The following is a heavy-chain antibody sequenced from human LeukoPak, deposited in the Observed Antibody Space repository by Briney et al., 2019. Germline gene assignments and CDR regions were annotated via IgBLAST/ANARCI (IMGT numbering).Heavy chain of an antibody. Sequence: PGGSLRLSCAASRFSFSAYPMGWVRQAPGKGLEWVSAISGSGGSTYYADSVKGRFTISRDNSKNTLYLQMNSLRAEDTAVYYCAKDTASYDYWGQGTLVTVSS. CDR2: ISGSGGST. J-gene: IGHJ4*02. D-gene: IGHD5-18*01. CDR3: AKDTASYDY. CDR1: RFSFSAYP. V-gene: IGHV3-23*01.